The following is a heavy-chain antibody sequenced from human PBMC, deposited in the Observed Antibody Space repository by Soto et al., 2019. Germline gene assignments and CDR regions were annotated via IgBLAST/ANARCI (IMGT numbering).Heavy chain of an antibody. V-gene: IGHV4-4*07. Sequence: QVQLQESGPGLVKPSETLSLTCTVSGGSISSYYWSWIRQPAGKGLGWIGRIYTSGSTNYNPSLKSRVTMSVDTSKHQFSLKLKSVTAADTAVYYCARSRIVGASGGYFDYWGQGTLVTVSS. CDR3: ARSRIVGASGGYFDY. D-gene: IGHD1-26*01. CDR1: GGSISSYY. CDR2: IYTSGST. J-gene: IGHJ4*02.